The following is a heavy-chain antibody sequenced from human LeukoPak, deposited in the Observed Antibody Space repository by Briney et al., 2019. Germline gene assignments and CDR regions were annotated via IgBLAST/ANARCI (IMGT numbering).Heavy chain of an antibody. Sequence: SETLSLTCTVSGGSISSYYWSWIRQPPGKGLEWIGYIYYSGSTNYTPSLKSRVTISVDTSKNQFSLKLSSMTAADTAVYYCASVATTGFTAAFDIWGQGTMVTVSS. J-gene: IGHJ3*02. CDR1: GGSISSYY. V-gene: IGHV4-59*01. D-gene: IGHD4-17*01. CDR3: ASVATTGFTAAFDI. CDR2: IYYSGST.